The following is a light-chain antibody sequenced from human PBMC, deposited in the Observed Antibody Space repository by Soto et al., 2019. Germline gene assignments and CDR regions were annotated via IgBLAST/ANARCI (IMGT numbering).Light chain of an antibody. Sequence: DIQMTQSPSSLSASVGDRVTITCRASQSIGDNLNWYQLKPGTAPNLLIYAASNLQSGVPSRFSGSGSGTDFTLTISRLQPEDFVSYFCQQCFNTPPTFGGGTKVEIQ. J-gene: IGKJ4*01. CDR2: AAS. CDR1: QSIGDN. CDR3: QQCFNTPPT. V-gene: IGKV1-39*01.